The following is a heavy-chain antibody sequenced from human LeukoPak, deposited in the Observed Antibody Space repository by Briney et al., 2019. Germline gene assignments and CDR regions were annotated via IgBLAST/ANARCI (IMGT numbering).Heavy chain of an antibody. V-gene: IGHV1-18*01. Sequence: EASVKVSCKASGYTFTSYGISWVRQAPGQGLEWMGWISAYNGNTNYAQKLQGRVTMTTDTSTSTAYMELSSLRSEDTAVYYCARGWRHDSSGRWFDPWGQGTLVTVSS. CDR1: GYTFTSYG. D-gene: IGHD3-22*01. CDR2: ISAYNGNT. CDR3: ARGWRHDSSGRWFDP. J-gene: IGHJ5*02.